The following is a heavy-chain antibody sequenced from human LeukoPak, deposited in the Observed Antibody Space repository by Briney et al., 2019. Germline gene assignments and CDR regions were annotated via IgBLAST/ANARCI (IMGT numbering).Heavy chain of an antibody. V-gene: IGHV1-2*02. D-gene: IGHD4-17*01. CDR3: ASGYGDHSPDY. J-gene: IGHJ4*02. CDR1: GYTFTGHY. Sequence: ASVKVSCKASGYTFTGHYMHWVRQAPGQGIEWMGWINPNSDGSSYAQKFQGRVTMTRDTSISTAYMELNRLRSDDTAVYYCASGYGDHSPDYWGQGTLVTVSS. CDR2: INPNSDGS.